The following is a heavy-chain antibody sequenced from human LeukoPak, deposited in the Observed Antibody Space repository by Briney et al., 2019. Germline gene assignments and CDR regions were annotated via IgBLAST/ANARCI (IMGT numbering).Heavy chain of an antibody. CDR3: ARGDSGYDYFDY. Sequence: SETLSLTCTVSGGSISSSSYYWGWIRQPPGKGLEWIGSIYYSGSTYYNPSLKSRVTISVDTSKNQFSLKLSSVTAADTAVYYCARGDSGYDYFDYWGQGTLVTVSS. CDR2: IYYSGST. CDR1: GGSISSSSYY. J-gene: IGHJ4*02. D-gene: IGHD5-12*01. V-gene: IGHV4-39*07.